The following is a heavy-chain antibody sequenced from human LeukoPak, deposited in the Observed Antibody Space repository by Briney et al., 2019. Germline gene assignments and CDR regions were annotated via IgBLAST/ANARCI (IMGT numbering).Heavy chain of an antibody. V-gene: IGHV4-59*08. CDR3: ARHAELRGTYLFWFDP. Sequence: SETLSLTCTVSGDSISSYYWSWIRQPPGKGLEWIGYIYYSGSTYYNPSLKGRVTVSLDTSKNHFSRKLSSVTAADTAVYYCARHAELRGTYLFWFDPWGQGTLVTVSS. CDR1: GDSISSYY. D-gene: IGHD1-26*01. J-gene: IGHJ5*02. CDR2: IYYSGST.